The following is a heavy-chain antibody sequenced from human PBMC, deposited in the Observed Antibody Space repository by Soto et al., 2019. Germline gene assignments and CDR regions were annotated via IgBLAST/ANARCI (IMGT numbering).Heavy chain of an antibody. D-gene: IGHD4-4*01. V-gene: IGHV3-49*03. Sequence: GGSLRLSCTASGFTFSDYGMSWSRQAPGKGLEWLGFVRRKANGGTTEYAASVKGRFTISRDDSKSIAYLQMDSLKTDDTAVYYCTRIGDYSNSGTWGQGTLVTVSS. CDR1: GFTFSDYG. CDR3: TRIGDYSNSGT. CDR2: VRRKANGGTT. J-gene: IGHJ5*02.